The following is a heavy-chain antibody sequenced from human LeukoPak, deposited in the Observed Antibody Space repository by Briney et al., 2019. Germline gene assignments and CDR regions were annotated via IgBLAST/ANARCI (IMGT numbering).Heavy chain of an antibody. Sequence: PGGSLRLSRAASGFTFSSYWMSWVRQAPGKGLEWVANIKQDGSEKYYVDSVKGRFTISRDNAKNSLYLQMNSLRAEDTAVYYCARVGSDYGDYGTAFDYWGQGTLVTVSS. CDR2: IKQDGSEK. CDR3: ARVGSDYGDYGTAFDY. V-gene: IGHV3-7*03. CDR1: GFTFSSYW. J-gene: IGHJ4*02. D-gene: IGHD4-17*01.